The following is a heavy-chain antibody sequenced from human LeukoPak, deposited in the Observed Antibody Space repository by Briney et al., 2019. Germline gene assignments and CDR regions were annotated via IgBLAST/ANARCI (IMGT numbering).Heavy chain of an antibody. Sequence: GGSLRLSCAASGFTFDDYAMHWVQQAPGKGLEWVSGISWNSGSIGYADSVKGRFTISRGNAKNSLYLQMNSLRAEDAAVYYCAKAPVTTCSGAYCYPFDYWGQGTLVTVSS. V-gene: IGHV3-9*01. CDR3: AKAPVTTCSGAYCYPFDY. CDR2: ISWNSGSI. D-gene: IGHD2-21*01. J-gene: IGHJ4*02. CDR1: GFTFDDYA.